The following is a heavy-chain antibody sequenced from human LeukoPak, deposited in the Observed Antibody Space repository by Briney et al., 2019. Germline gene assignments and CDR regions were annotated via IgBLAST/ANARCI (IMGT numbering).Heavy chain of an antibody. CDR2: VSYSGRT. Sequence: SETLSLTCTVSGAAISNYSWSWIRQPPGKGLECIGYVSYSGRTNHNPSLKSRVTISADTSKNQFSLKLTSVTAADTAVYYCARHERGAENLDHWGQGTLVTVSS. V-gene: IGHV4-59*08. D-gene: IGHD1-1*01. CDR1: GAAISNYS. J-gene: IGHJ4*02. CDR3: ARHERGAENLDH.